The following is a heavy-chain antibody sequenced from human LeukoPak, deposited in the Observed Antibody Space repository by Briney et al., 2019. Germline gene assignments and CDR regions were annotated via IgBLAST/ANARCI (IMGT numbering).Heavy chain of an antibody. CDR1: GGTFSSYA. D-gene: IGHD3-22*01. J-gene: IGHJ4*02. CDR3: ARGGDSSGYEYYFDY. Sequence: GASVKVSCKASGGTFSSYAISWVRQAPGQGLEWMGGIIPIFGTANYAQKFQGRVTITADESTSTAYMELSSLRSEDTAVYYCARGGDSSGYEYYFDYWGQGILVTVSS. V-gene: IGHV1-69*01. CDR2: IIPIFGTA.